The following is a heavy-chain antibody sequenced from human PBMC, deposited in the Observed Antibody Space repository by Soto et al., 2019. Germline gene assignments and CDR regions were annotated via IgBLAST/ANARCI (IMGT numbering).Heavy chain of an antibody. CDR2: IFDSGST. D-gene: IGHD2-2*01. CDR3: ASDIMPLTHRWYFDF. J-gene: IGHJ2*01. CDR1: RGSISGGVHS. Sequence: SETVSLTCTVSRGSISGGVHSWGWIRQPPEKGLEWIGHIFDSGSTYYNPSLKSRLTISVDTSKNQFSLRLSSVTAADTAVYYCASDIMPLTHRWYFDFSGRGTPVTVSS. V-gene: IGHV4-30-4*01.